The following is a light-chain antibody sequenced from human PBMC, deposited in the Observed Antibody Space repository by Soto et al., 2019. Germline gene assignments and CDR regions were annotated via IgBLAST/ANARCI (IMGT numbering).Light chain of an antibody. J-gene: IGKJ5*01. CDR2: GTS. CDR1: HSVSSN. Sequence: EIVMTQSPATLSVSPGERVTLSCRASHSVSSNLAWYRQKPGQSPRLLIYGTSTRATGVPARFSGSGSGTDFTLTISSLEPEDFALYYCQQRSNWPITFGQGTRLHIK. V-gene: IGKV3-15*01. CDR3: QQRSNWPIT.